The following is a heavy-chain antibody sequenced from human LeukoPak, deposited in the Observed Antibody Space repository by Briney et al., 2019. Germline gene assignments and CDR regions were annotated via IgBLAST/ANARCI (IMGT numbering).Heavy chain of an antibody. D-gene: IGHD2-2*01. CDR3: ARGWVIPVFDY. J-gene: IGHJ4*02. CDR1: GGSISSSSYY. CDR2: IYYSGST. Sequence: SETLSLTCTVSGGSISSSSYYWGWIRQPPGKGLEWIGSIYYSGSTYYNPSLKSRVTISVDTSKNQFSLKLSSVTAADTAVYYCARGWVIPVFDYWGQGTLVTVSS. V-gene: IGHV4-39*01.